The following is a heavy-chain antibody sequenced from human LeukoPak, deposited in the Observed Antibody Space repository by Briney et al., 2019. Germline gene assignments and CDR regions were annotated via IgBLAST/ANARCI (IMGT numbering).Heavy chain of an antibody. D-gene: IGHD5-12*01. J-gene: IGHJ3*02. V-gene: IGHV5-51*01. CDR1: GYSFTTYW. CDR2: IYPGDSET. CDR3: ARRWLKDAFDI. Sequence: GESLKISCKGSGYSFTTYWIDWVRQMPGKGLEWMGIIYPGDSETRYSPSSQGQVTVSADKSISTAYLQWSSLKASDTAMYYCARRWLKDAFDIWGQGTMVTVSS.